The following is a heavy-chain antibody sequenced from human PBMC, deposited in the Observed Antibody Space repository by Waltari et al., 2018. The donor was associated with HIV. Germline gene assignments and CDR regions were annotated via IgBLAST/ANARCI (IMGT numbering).Heavy chain of an antibody. Sequence: EVQLVESGGGLVQPGGSLRLSCAASGFPFSSYWMSWVRQAPGKGLEWVASIEQDGSDKYYVESVKGRFTISRDNAKNSLYLQMNSLRAEDMAVYYCARDWGYWGQGTLVTVSS. CDR3: ARDWGY. CDR2: IEQDGSDK. J-gene: IGHJ4*02. CDR1: GFPFSSYW. V-gene: IGHV3-7*04. D-gene: IGHD3-16*01.